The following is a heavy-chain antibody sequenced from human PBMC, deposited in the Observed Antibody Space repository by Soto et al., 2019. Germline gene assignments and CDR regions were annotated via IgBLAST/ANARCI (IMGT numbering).Heavy chain of an antibody. V-gene: IGHV4-4*02. CDR1: GGSISSSNW. Sequence: PSETLSLTCAVSGGSISSSNWWSWVRQPPGKGLEWIGEIYHSGSTNYNPSLKSRVTISVDKSKNQFSLKLSSVTAADTAVYYCARRGYCSGGSCYSYNPWFDPWGQGTLVTVSS. D-gene: IGHD2-15*01. J-gene: IGHJ5*02. CDR2: IYHSGST. CDR3: ARRGYCSGGSCYSYNPWFDP.